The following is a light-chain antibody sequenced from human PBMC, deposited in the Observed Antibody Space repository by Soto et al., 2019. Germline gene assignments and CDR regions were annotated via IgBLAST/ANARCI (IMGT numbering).Light chain of an antibody. CDR2: GAS. V-gene: IGKV3-20*01. J-gene: IGKJ1*01. CDR1: QSVSSNY. CDR3: QQYNDYSWT. Sequence: IVLTQSPGTLSLSPGERATLSCRASQSVSSNYLAWYQQKPGQAPRLLIYGASSRATGIPDRFSGSGSGTDFTLTISRLEPDDVAIYYCQQYNDYSWTFGQGTKVDLK.